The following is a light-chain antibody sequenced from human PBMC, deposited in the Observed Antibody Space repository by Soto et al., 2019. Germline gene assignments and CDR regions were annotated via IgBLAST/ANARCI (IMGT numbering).Light chain of an antibody. J-gene: IGLJ1*01. Sequence: SYELTQPPSVSVSPGQTASITCSGDKLGDKYACWYQQKPGQSPVLVIYQDSKRPSGIPERFSGSNSGNTATLTISGTQAMDEADYYCQAWDSSRYVFGTGPKLTVL. CDR2: QDS. CDR1: KLGDKY. CDR3: QAWDSSRYV. V-gene: IGLV3-1*01.